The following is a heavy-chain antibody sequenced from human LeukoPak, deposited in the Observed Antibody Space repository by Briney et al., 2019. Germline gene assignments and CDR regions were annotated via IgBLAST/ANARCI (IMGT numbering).Heavy chain of an antibody. CDR3: ARSSEGYSRIFDY. D-gene: IGHD6-13*01. V-gene: IGHV4-61*01. J-gene: IGHJ4*02. CDR2: IYYSGST. Sequence: SETLSLTCTVSGGSVSSGTYYWSWIRQPPGKGLEWIGYIYYSGSTNYNPSLKSRVTISVDTSKNQFSLKLSSVTAADTAVYYCARSSEGYSRIFDYWGQGTLVTVSS. CDR1: GGSVSSGTYY.